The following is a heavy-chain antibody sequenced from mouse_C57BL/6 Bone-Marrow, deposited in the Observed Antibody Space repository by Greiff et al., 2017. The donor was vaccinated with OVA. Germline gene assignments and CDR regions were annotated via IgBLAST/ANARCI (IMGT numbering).Heavy chain of an antibody. CDR2: IYPRSGNT. J-gene: IGHJ3*01. V-gene: IGHV1-81*01. Sequence: VKLMESGAELARPGASVKLSCKASGYTFTSYGISWVKQRTGQGLEWIGEIYPRSGNTYYNEKFKGKATLTADKSSSTAYMELRSLTSEDSAVYFCAALSWFAYWGQGTLVTVSA. CDR1: GYTFTSYG. CDR3: AALSWFAY.